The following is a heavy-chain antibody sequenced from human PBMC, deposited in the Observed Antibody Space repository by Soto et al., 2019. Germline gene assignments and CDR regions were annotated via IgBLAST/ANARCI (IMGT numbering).Heavy chain of an antibody. J-gene: IGHJ4*02. D-gene: IGHD5-12*01. CDR3: ARAVEMATITHYFDY. V-gene: IGHV4-31*03. Sequence: VQLQESGPGLVKPSQTLSLTCTVSGGSISSGGYYWSWIRQHPGKGLAWIGYIYYSGSTYYNPSLKSRVTISVDTSKNQFSLKLSSVTAADTAVYYCARAVEMATITHYFDYWGQGTLVTVSS. CDR1: GGSISSGGYY. CDR2: IYYSGST.